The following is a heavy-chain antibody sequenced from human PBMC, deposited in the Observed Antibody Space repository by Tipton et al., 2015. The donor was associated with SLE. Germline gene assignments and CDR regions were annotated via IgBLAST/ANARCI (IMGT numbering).Heavy chain of an antibody. Sequence: SLRLSCAASGFMFENYAMSWVRQAPGKGLEWVSGINWNGGSTGYGDSVKGRFTISRDNAEKSLYLQMNGLRAEDTALYYCARDRGYYNLRYWYFDLWGRGTLVTVSS. D-gene: IGHD6-25*01. V-gene: IGHV3-20*04. J-gene: IGHJ2*01. CDR2: INWNGGST. CDR3: ARDRGYYNLRYWYFDL. CDR1: GFMFENYA.